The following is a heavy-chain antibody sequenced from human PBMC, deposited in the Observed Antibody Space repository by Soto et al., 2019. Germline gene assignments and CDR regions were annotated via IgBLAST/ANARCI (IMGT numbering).Heavy chain of an antibody. CDR2: INAGNGNT. CDR1: GYTFTSYA. Sequence: QVQLGQSGAEVKKPGASVKVSCKASGYTFTSYAMHWVRQASGQRLEWMGWINAGNGNTKYSQKFQGRVTITRDTSASTAYKELSSVRSEDTAVYFCAFEGYDFWSGYYMSLGAFDIWGQGKMVTVSS. D-gene: IGHD3-3*01. CDR3: AFEGYDFWSGYYMSLGAFDI. V-gene: IGHV1-3*01. J-gene: IGHJ3*02.